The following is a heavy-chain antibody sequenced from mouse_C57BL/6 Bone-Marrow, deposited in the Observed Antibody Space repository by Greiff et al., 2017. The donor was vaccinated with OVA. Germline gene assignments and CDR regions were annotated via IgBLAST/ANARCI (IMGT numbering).Heavy chain of an antibody. CDR2: IFPGSGST. Sequence: QVQLQQSGPELVKPGASVKISCKASGYTFTDSYINWVKQRPGQGLEWIGWIFPGSGSTYYNEKFKGKATLTVAKSSSTAYMLLSSLTSEDSAVYFCARRGTTVVGDYAMDYWGQGTSVTVSS. CDR3: ARRGTTVVGDYAMDY. J-gene: IGHJ4*01. D-gene: IGHD1-1*01. V-gene: IGHV1-75*01. CDR1: GYTFTDSY.